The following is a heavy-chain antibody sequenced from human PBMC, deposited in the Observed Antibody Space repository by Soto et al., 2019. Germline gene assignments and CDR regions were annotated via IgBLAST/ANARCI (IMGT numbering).Heavy chain of an antibody. CDR2: IIPIFGTA. V-gene: IGHV1-69*13. Sequence: ASVKVSWKASGGTFSSYAISWVRQAPGQGLEWMGGIIPIFGTANYAQKFQGRVTITADESTSTAYMELSSLRSEDTAVYYCARDAIAVAGTGEFYYYGMDVWGQGTTVTVSS. CDR1: GGTFSSYA. D-gene: IGHD6-19*01. J-gene: IGHJ6*02. CDR3: ARDAIAVAGTGEFYYYGMDV.